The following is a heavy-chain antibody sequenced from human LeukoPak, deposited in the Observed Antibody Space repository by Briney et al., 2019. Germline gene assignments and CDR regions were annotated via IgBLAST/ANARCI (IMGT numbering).Heavy chain of an antibody. CDR1: GFTFSSYS. D-gene: IGHD3-10*01. CDR3: ARDAHYVTYYYGSGSYYYYYYMDV. J-gene: IGHJ6*03. V-gene: IGHV3-21*01. CDR2: ISSSSYI. Sequence: GGSLRLSCAASGFTFSSYSMNWVRQAPGKGLEWVSSISSSSYIYYSDSVKGRFTISRDNAKNSLYLQMNSLRAEDTAVYYCARDAHYVTYYYGSGSYYYYYYMDVWGKGTTVTVSS.